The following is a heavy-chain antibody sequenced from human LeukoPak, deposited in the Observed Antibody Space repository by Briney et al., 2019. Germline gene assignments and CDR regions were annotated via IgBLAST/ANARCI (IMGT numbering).Heavy chain of an antibody. J-gene: IGHJ4*02. D-gene: IGHD5-18*01. V-gene: IGHV3-66*01. CDR1: GFTVSSNY. CDR3: ARDQYSYAHAAH. CDR2: IYSGGTT. Sequence: GGSLRLSCAASGFTVSSNYMSWVRQAPGKGLEWVSVIYSGGTTYYADSVKGRFTISRDNSKHTLHLQMNSLRAEDTAVYYCARDQYSYAHAAHWGQGTLVTVSS.